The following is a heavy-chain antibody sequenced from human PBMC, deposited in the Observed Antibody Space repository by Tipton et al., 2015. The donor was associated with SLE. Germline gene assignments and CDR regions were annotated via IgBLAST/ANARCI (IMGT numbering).Heavy chain of an antibody. CDR2: VSSYHGNT. Sequence: QLVQSGAEVKKPGASVKVSCKTSGYTYTNYGIDWVRQAPGQGLQWMGWVSSYHGNTKYAQHLQGRVTMTTNTSTSTAYMELRGLTSDDTALYYCARGSPVPLVPAVMAADYWGQGTLVTVSS. CDR3: ARGSPVPLVPAVMAADY. D-gene: IGHD2-2*01. J-gene: IGHJ4*02. CDR1: GYTYTNYG. V-gene: IGHV1-18*01.